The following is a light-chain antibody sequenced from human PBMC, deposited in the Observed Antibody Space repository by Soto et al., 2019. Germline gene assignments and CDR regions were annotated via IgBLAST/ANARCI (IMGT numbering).Light chain of an antibody. J-gene: IGKJ3*01. CDR2: KAS. CDR3: QQYNSYSLT. CDR1: QSISSW. V-gene: IGKV1-5*03. Sequence: DLQMTQSPSTLSASVGDRVTITCRASQSISSWLAWYQQKPGKAPNLLIYKASSLESGVPSRFSGSGSGTEFTLTISSLQPDDFATYYCQQYNSYSLTFGPGTKVDIK.